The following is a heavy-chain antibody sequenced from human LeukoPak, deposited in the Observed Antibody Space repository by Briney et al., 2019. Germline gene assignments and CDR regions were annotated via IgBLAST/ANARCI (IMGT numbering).Heavy chain of an antibody. V-gene: IGHV3-23*01. CDR1: GFTFSSYS. D-gene: IGHD2-21*02. CDR3: AREGGTEVSAPLDF. Sequence: GGSLRLSCAASGFTFSSYSMSWVRQAPWKGQEWVSAISGSGGSTYYADSVKGRFTISRDNAKNSLYLQMNSLRVEDTAVYYCAREGGTEVSAPLDFWGQGTLVTVSS. CDR2: ISGSGGST. J-gene: IGHJ4*02.